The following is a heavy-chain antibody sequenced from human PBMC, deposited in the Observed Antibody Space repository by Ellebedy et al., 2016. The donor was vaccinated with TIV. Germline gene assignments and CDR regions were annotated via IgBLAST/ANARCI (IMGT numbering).Heavy chain of an antibody. Sequence: GESLKISCAASGFTFSSYWLYWVRQAPGKGLLCVSRITNDGSSTTYADSVKGRFTISRDNAKNTLYLQMNSLSAEDTAVYYCARLVHDATYWGQGTLVTVS. CDR2: ITNDGSST. V-gene: IGHV3-74*03. CDR1: GFTFSSYW. D-gene: IGHD2-2*01. J-gene: IGHJ4*02. CDR3: ARLVHDATY.